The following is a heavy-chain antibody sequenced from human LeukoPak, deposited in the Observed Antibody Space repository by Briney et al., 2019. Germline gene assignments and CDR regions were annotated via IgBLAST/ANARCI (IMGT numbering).Heavy chain of an antibody. J-gene: IGHJ5*02. CDR3: ARGATRYCGGDCYHIDP. V-gene: IGHV1-46*01. Sequence: ASVKVSCKASGYTFTSYYMHWVRQAPGQGLEWMGIINPSGGSTSYAQKFQGRVTMTRDTSTRTVYMELSSLRSEDTAVYYCARGATRYCGGDCYHIDPWGQGTLVTVSS. D-gene: IGHD2-21*02. CDR2: INPSGGST. CDR1: GYTFTSYY.